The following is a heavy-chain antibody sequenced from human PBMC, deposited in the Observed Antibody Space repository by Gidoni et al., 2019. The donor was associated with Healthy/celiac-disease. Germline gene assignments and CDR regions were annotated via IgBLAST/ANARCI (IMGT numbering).Heavy chain of an antibody. CDR3: ARGGHSSGWIFDY. Sequence: NYNPSLKSRVTISVDTSKNQFSLKLSSVTAADTAVYYSARGGHSSGWIFDYWGQGTLVTVSS. D-gene: IGHD6-19*01. V-gene: IGHV4-34*01. J-gene: IGHJ4*02.